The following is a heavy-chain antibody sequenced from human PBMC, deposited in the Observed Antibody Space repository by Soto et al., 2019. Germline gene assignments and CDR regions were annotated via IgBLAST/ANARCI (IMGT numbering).Heavy chain of an antibody. V-gene: IGHV3-30*18. Sequence: SLRLSCAASGFTFSSYGMHWVRQAPGKGLEWVAVISYDGSNKYYADSVKGRFTISRDNSKNTLYLQMNSLRAEDTAVYYCAKERRTSGSYYPYFFDYWGQGTLVTVSS. CDR1: GFTFSSYG. D-gene: IGHD1-26*01. CDR2: ISYDGSNK. J-gene: IGHJ4*02. CDR3: AKERRTSGSYYPYFFDY.